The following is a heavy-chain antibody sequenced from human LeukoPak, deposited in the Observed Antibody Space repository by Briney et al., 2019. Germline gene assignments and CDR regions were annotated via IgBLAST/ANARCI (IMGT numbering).Heavy chain of an antibody. V-gene: IGHV4-39*07. J-gene: IGHJ4*02. CDR2: IYYSGST. CDR1: AGSISSSSYS. CDR3: ARYYYDSSGYVPPYFDY. D-gene: IGHD3-22*01. Sequence: SETLSLTCTVSAGSISSSSYSWGWIRQPPGKGLEWIGSIYYSGSTYYNPSLKSRVTISVDTSKNQFSLKLSSVTAADTAVYYCARYYYDSSGYVPPYFDYWGQGTLVTVSS.